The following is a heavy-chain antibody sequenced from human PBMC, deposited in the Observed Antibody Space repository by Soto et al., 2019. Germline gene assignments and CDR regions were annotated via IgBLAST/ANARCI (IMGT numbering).Heavy chain of an antibody. Sequence: QVLLVQSGPEVQKPGSSVKVSCKASGGTFNNYAINWVRQAPGRGLEWMGGIIPTVGTGNHAQDFQGRVTITADESTTTDYMELNSLRSEDTAIYYCASFDGTLVRGGRSSPYEMDVWGQGTTVIVSS. D-gene: IGHD3-10*01. CDR1: GGTFNNYA. CDR2: IIPTVGTG. V-gene: IGHV1-69*01. J-gene: IGHJ6*02. CDR3: ASFDGTLVRGGRSSPYEMDV.